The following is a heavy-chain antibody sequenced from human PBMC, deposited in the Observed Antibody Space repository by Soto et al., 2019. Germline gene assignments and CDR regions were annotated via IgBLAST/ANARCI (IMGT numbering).Heavy chain of an antibody. CDR3: ADLKWSRSYLP. D-gene: IGHD3-3*01. J-gene: IGHJ1*01. CDR1: GFTVNSNY. Sequence: PGGSLRLSCAVSGFTVNSNYFHWVRQAPGKGLEWVSIIYSDGGTFYSDSVKGRFTISRDDSKNSLFLQMNSLTTEDTAIYYCADLKWSRSYLPWGQGTLVTVSS. CDR2: IYSDGGT. V-gene: IGHV3-66*01.